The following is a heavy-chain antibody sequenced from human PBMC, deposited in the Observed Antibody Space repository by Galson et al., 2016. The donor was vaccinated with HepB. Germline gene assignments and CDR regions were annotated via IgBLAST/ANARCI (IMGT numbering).Heavy chain of an antibody. CDR1: GFRFSYYG. V-gene: IGHV3-30*18. CDR2: ISNDGSNT. J-gene: IGHJ6*02. D-gene: IGHD3-10*01. CDR3: AKGTYFGSGSYYGMDV. Sequence: SLRLSCAASGFRFSYYGMHWVRQAPGKGLEWVAFISNDGSNTYYAESVKGRFTISRDKSRTTVSLQMNSLRAEDTAVYKRAKGTYFGSGSYYGMDVWGQGTTVTVSS.